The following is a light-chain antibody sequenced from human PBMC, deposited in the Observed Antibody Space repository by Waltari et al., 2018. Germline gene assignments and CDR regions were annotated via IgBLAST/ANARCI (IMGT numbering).Light chain of an antibody. J-gene: IGLJ2*01. V-gene: IGLV4-69*01. CDR1: SGHSTYA. CDR3: QTWGTGMV. CDR2: LNSDGSH. Sequence: QLVLTQAPSASASLGASAKLTCTLSSGHSTYAIAWHQQMAEKGPRFLMKLNSDGSHKKGDGIPARFSGSSSGSDRYLTISSFQSEDEADYYWQTWGTGMVVGGGTKLTVL.